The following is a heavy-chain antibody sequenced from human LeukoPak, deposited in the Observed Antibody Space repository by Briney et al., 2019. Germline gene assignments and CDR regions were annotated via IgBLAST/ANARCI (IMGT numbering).Heavy chain of an antibody. CDR2: IFYSGST. D-gene: IGHD3-22*01. V-gene: IGHV4-39*07. CDR3: AKSNGYGLIGI. J-gene: IGHJ3*02. Sequence: SETLSLTCTVSSGSISTSNYYSGWVRQPPGKALEWIGNIFYSGSTSYRPPLKSRVTISLDTSRNQFSLKLNSVTAADTAVYYCAKSNGYGLIGIWGQGTMVTVSS. CDR1: SGSISTSNYY.